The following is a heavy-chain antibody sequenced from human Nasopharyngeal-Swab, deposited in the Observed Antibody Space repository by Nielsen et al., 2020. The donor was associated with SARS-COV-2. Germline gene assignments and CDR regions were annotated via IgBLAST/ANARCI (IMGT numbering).Heavy chain of an antibody. J-gene: IGHJ4*02. V-gene: IGHV4-34*01. D-gene: IGHD3-10*01. CDR1: GGSFSGYY. CDR3: ARSAYGSGSYLLY. Sequence: SETLSLTCAVYGGSFSGYYWSWIRQPPGKGLEWIGEINHSGSTNYNPSLKSRVTLSVDSSKNQFSLKLSSMTAADTAVYYCARSAYGSGSYLLYWGQGTLATVSS. CDR2: INHSGST.